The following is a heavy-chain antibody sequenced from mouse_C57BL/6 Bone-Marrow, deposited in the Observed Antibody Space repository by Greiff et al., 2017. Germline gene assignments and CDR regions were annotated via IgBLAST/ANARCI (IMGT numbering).Heavy chain of an antibody. J-gene: IGHJ3*01. CDR1: GFNIKDDY. CDR3: TTFCSSSYAGFAY. D-gene: IGHD1-1*01. Sequence: VQLQQSGAELVRPGASVKLSCTASGFNIKDDYMHWVKQRPEQGLEWIGWIDPENGDTEYASKFQGKATITADTSSNTAYLQLSSLTSADTAVYYCTTFCSSSYAGFAYWGRGTLVTVSA. CDR2: IDPENGDT. V-gene: IGHV14-4*01.